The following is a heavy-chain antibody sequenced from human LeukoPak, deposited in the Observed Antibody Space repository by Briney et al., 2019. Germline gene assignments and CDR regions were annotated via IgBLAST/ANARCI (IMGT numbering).Heavy chain of an antibody. CDR1: GVSVSDSF. CDR3: ATEHMSKQTDY. J-gene: IGHJ4*02. Sequence: PGGSLRLSCVASGVSVSDSFISWVRQTPGKGLEWVSVLYKDGRTFYADSVEGRFTISRDDSRNTLYLQMNSLRAEDTAIYYCATEHMSKQTDYWGQGTLVTVSS. CDR2: LYKDGRT. D-gene: IGHD5/OR15-5a*01. V-gene: IGHV3-53*01.